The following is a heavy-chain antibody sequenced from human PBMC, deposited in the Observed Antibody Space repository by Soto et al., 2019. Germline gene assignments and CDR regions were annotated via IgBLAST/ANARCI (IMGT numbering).Heavy chain of an antibody. V-gene: IGHV5-51*01. CDR3: ARQSISSWYQGTYYFDY. Sequence: GESLKISCKGSGYSFTSYWIGWVRQMPGKGLEWMGIIYPGDSDTRYSPSFQGQVTISADKSISTAYLQWRSLKASDTAMYYCARQSISSWYQGTYYFDYWGQGTLVTVSS. CDR2: IYPGDSDT. D-gene: IGHD6-13*01. CDR1: GYSFTSYW. J-gene: IGHJ4*02.